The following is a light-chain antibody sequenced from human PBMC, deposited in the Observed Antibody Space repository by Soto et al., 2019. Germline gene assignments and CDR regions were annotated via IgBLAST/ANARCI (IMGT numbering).Light chain of an antibody. J-gene: IGKJ4*01. V-gene: IGKV3-20*01. CDR3: QQYDTSPIT. CDR2: GAS. CDR1: QSVSSTH. Sequence: EIVLTQSPGTLSLSPGERATLSCRARQSVSSTHLAWFQQRPGQAPSLLIFGASTRATGIPDRFSGSGSGTDFTLTISRLEPEDFAVYCCQQYDTSPITFGGGTKVEI.